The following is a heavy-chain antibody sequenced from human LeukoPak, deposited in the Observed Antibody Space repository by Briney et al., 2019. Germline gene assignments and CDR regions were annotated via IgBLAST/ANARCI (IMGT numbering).Heavy chain of an antibody. CDR2: IYYSGST. J-gene: IGHJ5*02. CDR3: ATAWGPGDYYDSSGYSGENWFDP. V-gene: IGHV4-30-4*01. CDR1: GGSISSGDYY. Sequence: PSETLSLTCTVSGGSISSGDYYWSWIRQPPGKGLEWIGYIYYSGSTYYNPSLKSRVTISVDTSKNQFSLKLSSVTAADTVVYYCATAWGPGDYYDSSGYSGENWFDPWGQGTLVTVSS. D-gene: IGHD3-22*01.